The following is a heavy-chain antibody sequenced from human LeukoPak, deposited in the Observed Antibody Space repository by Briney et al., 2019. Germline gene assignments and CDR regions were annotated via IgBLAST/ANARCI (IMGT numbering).Heavy chain of an antibody. Sequence: SVKVSCKASGGTFSSYAISWVRQAPGQGLEWMGGIIPIFGTANYAQKFQGRVTITADKSTSTAYMELSSLRSEDTAVYYCARGRLGGPNVLRFLEWLPYYYYYMDVWGKGTTVTVSS. J-gene: IGHJ6*03. D-gene: IGHD3-3*01. CDR1: GGTFSSYA. CDR3: ARGRLGGPNVLRFLEWLPYYYYYMDV. V-gene: IGHV1-69*06. CDR2: IIPIFGTA.